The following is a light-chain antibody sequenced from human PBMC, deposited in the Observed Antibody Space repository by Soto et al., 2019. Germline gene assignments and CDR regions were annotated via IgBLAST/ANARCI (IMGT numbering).Light chain of an antibody. Sequence: DIQLTQSPSFLSASVGDRVSITCRASQGIASYLAWYQQKPGKAPNLLIYAASTLQSGVPSRFSGSGSGTDFTLTISSLQPEDFATYYCHQLNNYPLTFGGGT. J-gene: IGKJ4*01. CDR3: HQLNNYPLT. CDR1: QGIASY. V-gene: IGKV1-9*01. CDR2: AAS.